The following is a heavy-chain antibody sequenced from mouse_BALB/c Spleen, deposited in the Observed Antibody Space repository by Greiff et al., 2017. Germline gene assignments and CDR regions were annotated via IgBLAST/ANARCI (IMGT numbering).Heavy chain of an antibody. D-gene: IGHD1-2*01. Sequence: EVKLVESGGGLVKPGGSLKLSCAASGFTFSDYYMSWVRQTPDKRLEWVATISSGGSYTYYPDSVKGRFTLSRDHAKNTLYLQLSSLKSEDTAMYYCARPITTATNYAMDYWGQGTSVTVSS. V-gene: IGHV5-6*03. CDR2: ISSGGSYT. CDR1: GFTFSDYY. J-gene: IGHJ4*01. CDR3: ARPITTATNYAMDY.